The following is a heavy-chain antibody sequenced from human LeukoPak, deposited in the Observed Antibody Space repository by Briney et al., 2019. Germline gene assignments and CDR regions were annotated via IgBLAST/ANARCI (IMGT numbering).Heavy chain of an antibody. J-gene: IGHJ3*02. Sequence: PGGSLRLSSAASGFTFDDCAMHWVRQAPGKGLEWVSGISWNSGSIGYADSVKGRFTISRDNAKNSLYLQMNSLRAEDTALYYCAKDSSGWRDAFDIWGQGTMVTVSS. V-gene: IGHV3-9*01. CDR3: AKDSSGWRDAFDI. CDR2: ISWNSGSI. CDR1: GFTFDDCA. D-gene: IGHD6-19*01.